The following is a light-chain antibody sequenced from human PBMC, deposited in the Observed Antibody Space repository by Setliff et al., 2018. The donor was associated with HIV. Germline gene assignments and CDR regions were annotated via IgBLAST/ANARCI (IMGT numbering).Light chain of an antibody. V-gene: IGLV3-21*04. CDR3: QVWDSSSDHVV. CDR2: YDN. J-gene: IGLJ2*01. CDR1: NIGSKS. Sequence: SYELTQPPSVSVAPGKTARITCGGSNIGSKSVHWYQQKPGQAPVLVIYYDNDRPSGTPERFSGSNSGNTATLTISRVEAGDEADYYCQVWDSSSDHVVFGGGTK.